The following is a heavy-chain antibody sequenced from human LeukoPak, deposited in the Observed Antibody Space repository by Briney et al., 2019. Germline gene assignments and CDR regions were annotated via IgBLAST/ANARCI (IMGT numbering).Heavy chain of an antibody. D-gene: IGHD4-11*01. CDR1: GGSISSGSYY. Sequence: SETLSLTCIVSGGSISSGSYYWSWIRQPAGKGLEWIGRIYTSGSTNYNPSLKSRVTISVDTSKNQFSLKLNSVTAADTAVYYCATYMTRDQYLDYWGQGTPVTVSS. J-gene: IGHJ4*02. CDR3: ATYMTRDQYLDY. V-gene: IGHV4-61*02. CDR2: IYTSGST.